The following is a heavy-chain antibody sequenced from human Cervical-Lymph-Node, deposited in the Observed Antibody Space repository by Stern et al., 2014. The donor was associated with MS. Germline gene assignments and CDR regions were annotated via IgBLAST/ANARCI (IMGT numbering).Heavy chain of an antibody. CDR1: GFTFSSYS. CDR3: AREEFGELTAYFDY. J-gene: IGHJ4*02. V-gene: IGHV3-21*01. Sequence: VQLVQSGGGLVKPGGSLRLSCAASGFTFSSYSMNWVRQAPGKGLECVSSISSSSSYIYYADSVKGRFTISRDNAKNSLYLQMNSLRAEDTAVYYCAREEFGELTAYFDYWGQGTLVTVSS. CDR2: ISSSSSYI. D-gene: IGHD3-10*01.